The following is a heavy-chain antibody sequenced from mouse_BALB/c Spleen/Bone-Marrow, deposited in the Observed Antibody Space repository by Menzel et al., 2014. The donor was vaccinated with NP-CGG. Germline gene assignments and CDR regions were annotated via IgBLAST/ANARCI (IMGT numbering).Heavy chain of an antibody. Sequence: VQLQQSGGGLVQPGGSRKLSCAASGFTFSSFGMHWVRQAPEKGLECVAYISSGSSTIYYADTVMGRFTVSRDNPKNTLFLQMTSLRSEDTAMYYCARSGSSSGYFDYWGQGTTPTVSS. D-gene: IGHD1-1*01. V-gene: IGHV5-17*02. J-gene: IGHJ2*01. CDR2: ISSGSSTI. CDR3: ARSGSSSGYFDY. CDR1: GFTFSSFG.